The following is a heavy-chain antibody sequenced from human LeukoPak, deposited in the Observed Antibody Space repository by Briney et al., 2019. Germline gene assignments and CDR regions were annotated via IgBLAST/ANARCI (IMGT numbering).Heavy chain of an antibody. V-gene: IGHV4-31*03. D-gene: IGHD3-22*01. Sequence: SQTLSLTCTVSGGSISSGGYYWSWTRQHPGKGLEWIGYIYYSGSTYYNPSLKSRVTISVDTSKNQFSLKLSSVTAADTAVYYCARGGYDSKFDYWGQGTLVTVSS. CDR1: GGSISSGGYY. J-gene: IGHJ4*02. CDR2: IYYSGST. CDR3: ARGGYDSKFDY.